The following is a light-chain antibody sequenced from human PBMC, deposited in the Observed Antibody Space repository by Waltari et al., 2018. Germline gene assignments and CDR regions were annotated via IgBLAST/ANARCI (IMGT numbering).Light chain of an antibody. CDR1: QSVSNM. CDR2: DTS. V-gene: IGKV3-11*01. Sequence: IVLTQSPGTLSLSPGERATLSFRASQSVSNMLAWYQQKPGQTPRLLIYDTSNRATGIPARFSGSGSGTDFTLTISSLEPEDFAVYYCQQRSNWPPTFGQGTKVEI. CDR3: QQRSNWPPT. J-gene: IGKJ1*01.